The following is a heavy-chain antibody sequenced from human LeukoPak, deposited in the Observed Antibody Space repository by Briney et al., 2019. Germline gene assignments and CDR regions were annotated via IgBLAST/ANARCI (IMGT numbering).Heavy chain of an antibody. J-gene: IGHJ4*02. D-gene: IGHD3-22*01. Sequence: GASVKVSCKVSGYTLTELSMHWVRQAPGKGLEWMGGFDPEDGETIYAQKFQGRVTMTTDTSTSTAYMELRSLRSDDTAVYYCARGGTYYDSSGYYLDYWGQGTLVTVSS. CDR3: ARGGTYYDSSGYYLDY. CDR1: GYTLTELS. V-gene: IGHV1-24*01. CDR2: FDPEDGET.